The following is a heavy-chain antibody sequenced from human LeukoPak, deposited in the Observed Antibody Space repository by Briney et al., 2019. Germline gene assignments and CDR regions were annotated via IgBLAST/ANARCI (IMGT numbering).Heavy chain of an antibody. V-gene: IGHV4-59*08. D-gene: IGHD6-13*01. CDR3: ARLRVAAVYYFDY. Sequence: PSETLSLTCTVSGDPINNYYWSWIRQPPGKGLEWIGYIYYNGSPNYNPSLKSRVTISLDTSKNQFSLKLSSVTAADTAVYFCARLRVAAVYYFDYWGHGTLVTVSS. CDR2: IYYNGSP. J-gene: IGHJ4*01. CDR1: GDPINNYY.